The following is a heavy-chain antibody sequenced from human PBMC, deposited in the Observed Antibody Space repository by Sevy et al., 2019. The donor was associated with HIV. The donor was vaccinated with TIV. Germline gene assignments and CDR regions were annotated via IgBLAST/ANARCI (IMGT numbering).Heavy chain of an antibody. CDR1: GFTFSPYS. Sequence: GGSLRLSCAASGFTFSPYSMNWVRQAPGKGLEWVSSISSSSSYIYYADSVKGRFIISRDNAKNSLNVQMNSLRAEDTAGYYCAREGGHVNIFGVVPRDAMDVWGQGTTVTVSS. J-gene: IGHJ6*02. D-gene: IGHD3-3*02. CDR2: ISSSSSYI. V-gene: IGHV3-21*01. CDR3: AREGGHVNIFGVVPRDAMDV.